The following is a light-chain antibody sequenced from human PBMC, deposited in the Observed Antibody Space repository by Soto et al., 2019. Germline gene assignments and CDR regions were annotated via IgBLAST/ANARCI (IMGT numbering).Light chain of an antibody. Sequence: DIQMTQSPSTLSASFGDRVTITCRASQSISVWLAWFQQIPGKAPRLLIYAASILESGVPSRFSGSGAGTEFTLTISSPQPDDFATYYCQQYQSYWTFGQGTKVDIK. J-gene: IGKJ1*01. CDR3: QQYQSYWT. V-gene: IGKV1-5*01. CDR2: AAS. CDR1: QSISVW.